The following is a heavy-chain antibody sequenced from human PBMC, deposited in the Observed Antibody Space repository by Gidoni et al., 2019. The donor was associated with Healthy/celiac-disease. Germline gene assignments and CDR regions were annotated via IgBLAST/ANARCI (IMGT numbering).Heavy chain of an antibody. Sequence: EVQLVESGGGLVQPGRSLRLSCAASGFTFADYAMHWVRQAPGKGLEWVSGISWNSGSIGYADSVKGRFTISRDNAKNSLYLQMNSLRAEDTALYYCAKDGTLYCSGGSCSSFDYWGQGTLVTVSS. CDR3: AKDGTLYCSGGSCSSFDY. CDR2: ISWNSGSI. D-gene: IGHD2-15*01. J-gene: IGHJ4*02. CDR1: GFTFADYA. V-gene: IGHV3-9*01.